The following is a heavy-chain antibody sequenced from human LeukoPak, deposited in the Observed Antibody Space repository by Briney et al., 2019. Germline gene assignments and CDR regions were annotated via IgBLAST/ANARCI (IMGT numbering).Heavy chain of an antibody. CDR1: GFTFSNYA. CDR3: ARVAKNCGGDCYLDY. D-gene: IGHD2-21*02. V-gene: IGHV3-30-3*01. CDR2: ISYDRSNK. Sequence: PGGSLRLSCAASGFTFSNYATHWVRQAPGKGLEWVAVISYDRSNKYCADSVKGRFTISRDNSNNTLYLQMNSLRAEDTAVYYCARVAKNCGGDCYLDYWGQGTLVTVSS. J-gene: IGHJ4*02.